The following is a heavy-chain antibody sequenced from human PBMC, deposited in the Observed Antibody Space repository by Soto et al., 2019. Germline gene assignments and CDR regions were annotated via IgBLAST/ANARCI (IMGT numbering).Heavy chain of an antibody. CDR3: VKGGWLDF. D-gene: IGHD3-16*01. CDR2: ISDDSSRT. V-gene: IGHV3-23*01. J-gene: IGHJ5*01. Sequence: GGSLRLSCAASGFSFSTFEMSWVRQAPGRGLEWVSFISDDSSRTYYADAVKGRSTISRDNSKYTLYLQMNSLTAEDTAVYACVKGGWLDFWGQGTLVTVSS. CDR1: GFSFSTFE.